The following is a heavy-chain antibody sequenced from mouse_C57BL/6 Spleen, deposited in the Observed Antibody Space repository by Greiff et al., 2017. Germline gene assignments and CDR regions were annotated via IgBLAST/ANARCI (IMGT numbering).Heavy chain of an antibody. J-gene: IGHJ4*01. V-gene: IGHV5-4*01. CDR3: ARDPLWAMDY. Sequence: EVKVEESGGGLVKPGGSLKLSCAASGFTFSSYAMSWVRQTPEKRLEWVATISDGGSYTYYPDNVKGRFTISRDNAKNNLYLQMSHLKSEDTAMYYCARDPLWAMDYWGQGTSVTVSS. CDR2: ISDGGSYT. CDR1: GFTFSSYA.